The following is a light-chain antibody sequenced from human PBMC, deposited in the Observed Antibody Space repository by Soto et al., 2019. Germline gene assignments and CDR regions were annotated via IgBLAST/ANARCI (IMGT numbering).Light chain of an antibody. CDR2: DAS. J-gene: IGKJ5*01. V-gene: IGKV1-33*01. CDR1: QDISNY. Sequence: DIQMTQSPSSLSASVGDRVTITCRASQDISNYLNWYQQRPGKAPKLLIYDASNLERGDPSRFSGTRSGTHFTVAITSLQPEDVATYYCQQSDSLPITFGQGTRLEI. CDR3: QQSDSLPIT.